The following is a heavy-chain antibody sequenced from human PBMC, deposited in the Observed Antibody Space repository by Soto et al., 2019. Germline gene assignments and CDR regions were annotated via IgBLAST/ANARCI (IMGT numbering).Heavy chain of an antibody. J-gene: IGHJ6*03. D-gene: IGHD4-17*01. V-gene: IGHV3-23*01. CDR3: AKDRDHGNYYYYDMDV. CDR1: GFTLSRYA. Sequence: EVQLLESGGGLAQPGGSLRLSCAASGFTLSRYAMTWVRQPPGNELEWVGTVRYNGVTTYYADFVKGRFTIATDNSMHTLYLQMHILRAEATATYYCAKDRDHGNYYYYDMDVWGKGTTVTVSS. CDR2: VRYNGVTT.